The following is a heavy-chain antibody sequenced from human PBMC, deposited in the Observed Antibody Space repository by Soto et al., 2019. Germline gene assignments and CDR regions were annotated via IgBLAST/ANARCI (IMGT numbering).Heavy chain of an antibody. Sequence: PGGSLRLSCAASGITFSNHALSWVRQAPGKGLEWVSGISGSGTTTYYADSVKGRFTISRDNSKNTLSLQMNSLRADDTAVYYCAKEHGGGISTITGFFDSWGQGTPVTVSS. J-gene: IGHJ4*02. CDR3: AKEHGGGISTITGFFDS. V-gene: IGHV3-23*01. CDR2: ISGSGTTT. CDR1: GITFSNHA. D-gene: IGHD5-12*01.